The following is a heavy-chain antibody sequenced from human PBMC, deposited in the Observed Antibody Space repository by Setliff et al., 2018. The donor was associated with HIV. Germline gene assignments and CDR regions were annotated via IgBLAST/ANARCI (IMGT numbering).Heavy chain of an antibody. CDR3: ARAAPGGIAAAGTVAFDI. CDR1: GGTFSSYA. D-gene: IGHD6-13*01. CDR2: IIPIFGTA. J-gene: IGHJ3*02. Sequence: SVKVSCKASGGTFSSYAISWVRQAPGQGLEWMGGIIPIFGTANYAQKFQGRVTITTDESTSTAYMELSSLRSEDTAVYYCARAAPGGIAAAGTVAFDIWGQGTMVTVSS. V-gene: IGHV1-69*05.